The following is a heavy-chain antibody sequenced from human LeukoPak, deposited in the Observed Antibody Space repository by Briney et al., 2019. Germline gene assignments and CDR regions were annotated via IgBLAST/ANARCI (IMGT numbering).Heavy chain of an antibody. D-gene: IGHD6-13*01. J-gene: IGHJ4*02. V-gene: IGHV3-48*01. Sequence: PGGSLRLSCAASGFTFSSYSMNWVRQAPGKGPEWVSYISSSSSMYYADSVKGRFTISRDNAKNSLFLQMNSLRAEDTAVYYCARHGSSWPYYFDYWGQGTLVAVSS. CDR1: GFTFSSYS. CDR3: ARHGSSWPYYFDY. CDR2: ISSSSSM.